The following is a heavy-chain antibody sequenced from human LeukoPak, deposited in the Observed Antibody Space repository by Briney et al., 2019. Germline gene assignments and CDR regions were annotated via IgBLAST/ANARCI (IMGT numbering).Heavy chain of an antibody. J-gene: IGHJ4*02. V-gene: IGHV3-66*01. D-gene: IGHD6-19*01. Sequence: GGSLRLSCAASGFTFSSYWMSWVRQVPGKGLEWVSVIYSGGSTYYADSVKGRFTISRDNSKNTLYLQMNSLRAEDTAVYYCAREPGIAVAYWGQGTLVTVSS. CDR2: IYSGGST. CDR3: AREPGIAVAY. CDR1: GFTFSSYW.